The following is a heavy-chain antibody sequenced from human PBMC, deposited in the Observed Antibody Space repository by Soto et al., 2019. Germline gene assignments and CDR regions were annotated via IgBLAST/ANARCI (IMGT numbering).Heavy chain of an antibody. CDR3: ARDKDREQLGGNYYDNLDG. Sequence: QVQLVQSGAEVLKPGSSVKVSCKASGDTFDTFAISWVRQAPGQGLEWMGGIIPIFRTTDYAQKFQGRFTITADVSTSTAYRELSSLRSEDTAVYYCARDKDREQLGGNYYDNLDGWGQGTTVTVSS. D-gene: IGHD1-1*01. V-gene: IGHV1-69*12. CDR2: IIPIFRTT. CDR1: GDTFDTFA. J-gene: IGHJ6*02.